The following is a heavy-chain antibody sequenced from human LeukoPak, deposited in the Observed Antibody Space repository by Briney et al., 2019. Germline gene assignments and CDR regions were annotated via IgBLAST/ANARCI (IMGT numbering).Heavy chain of an antibody. J-gene: IGHJ5*02. CDR1: GYTFTGYY. CDR3: ARDHQLPLLGWFDP. D-gene: IGHD2-2*01. CDR2: INPNSGGT. V-gene: IGHV1-2*02. Sequence: ASVKVSCKASGYTFTGYYMHWVRQAPGQGLEWMGWINPNSGGTNYAQKFQGRVTMTRDTSISTAYMELTRLRSDDTAVYYCARDHQLPLLGWFDPWGQGTLVTVSS.